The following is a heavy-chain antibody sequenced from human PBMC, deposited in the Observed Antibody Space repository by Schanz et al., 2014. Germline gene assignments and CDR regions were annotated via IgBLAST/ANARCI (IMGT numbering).Heavy chain of an antibody. CDR3: ARDRVYSYGLPADY. Sequence: QVQLVQSGVEVKKPGASVKVSCKASGYSFTGYYMNWVRQAPGQGLEWMGWINPSSGGTNYAQKFQGRVTMTRDTSTSTVYMELSSLRSEDTAVYYCARDRVYSYGLPADYWGQGTLVTVSS. CDR1: GYSFTGYY. V-gene: IGHV1-2*02. CDR2: INPSSGGT. D-gene: IGHD5-18*01. J-gene: IGHJ4*02.